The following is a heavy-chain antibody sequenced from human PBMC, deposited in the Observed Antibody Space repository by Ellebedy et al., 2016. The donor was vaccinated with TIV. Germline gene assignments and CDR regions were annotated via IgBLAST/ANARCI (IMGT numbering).Heavy chain of an antibody. J-gene: IGHJ2*01. CDR2: TYYRPKWYT. V-gene: IGHV6-1*01. Sequence: SQTLSLTCVISGDSVSSNIATWNWIRQSPSRGLEWLGRTYYRPKWYTDYAVSVRSRITFNPDTSKNQFSLQLNSVTPEDTAVYYFARSPGNYWYFNLWGRGTLVAVSS. CDR3: ARSPGNYWYFNL. CDR1: GDSVSSNIAT. D-gene: IGHD4-23*01.